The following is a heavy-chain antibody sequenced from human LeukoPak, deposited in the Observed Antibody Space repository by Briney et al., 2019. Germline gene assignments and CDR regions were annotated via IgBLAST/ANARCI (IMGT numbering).Heavy chain of an antibody. CDR2: IYTSGST. J-gene: IGHJ4*02. V-gene: IGHV4-61*02. CDR1: GGSISSGSYY. CDR3: ARLPRITMVRGVILSIDY. Sequence: SETLSLTCTVSGGSISSGSYYWSWIRQPAGKGLEWIGRIYTSGSTNYNPSLKSRVTISVDTSKNQFSLKLSAVTAADTAVYYCARLPRITMVRGVILSIDYWGQGTLVTVSS. D-gene: IGHD3-10*01.